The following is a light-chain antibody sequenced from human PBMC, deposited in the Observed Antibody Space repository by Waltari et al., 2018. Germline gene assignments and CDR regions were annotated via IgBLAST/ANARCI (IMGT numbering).Light chain of an antibody. J-gene: IGLJ2*01. V-gene: IGLV2-23*02. Sequence: QSALTQPASVSGSPGQSITISCTGTSSDVGNYKRVSWYQQHPGKAPKLIIYAVSKRPAGVSGLFSGSESCDMASLTMSGLQPEDEAEYFCASYAGSSKEGFGGGTKVTVL. CDR1: SSDVGNYKR. CDR3: ASYAGSSKEG. CDR2: AVS.